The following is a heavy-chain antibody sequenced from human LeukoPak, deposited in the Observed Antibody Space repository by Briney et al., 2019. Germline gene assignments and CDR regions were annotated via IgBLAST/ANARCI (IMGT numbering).Heavy chain of an antibody. V-gene: IGHV1-2*02. Sequence: APVKVSCKASGYTFTGYYMHWVGPAPGQGLEWMGWINPNSGGTNYAQKFQGRVTMTRDTSISTAYMELSRLRSDDTAVYYCARDRGLNWFDPWGQGTLVTVSS. CDR2: INPNSGGT. CDR1: GYTFTGYY. D-gene: IGHD3-10*01. J-gene: IGHJ5*02. CDR3: ARDRGLNWFDP.